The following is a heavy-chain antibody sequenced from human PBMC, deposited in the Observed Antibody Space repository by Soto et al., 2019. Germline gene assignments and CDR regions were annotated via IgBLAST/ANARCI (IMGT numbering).Heavy chain of an antibody. D-gene: IGHD5-12*01. J-gene: IGHJ4*02. Sequence: PGGSLRLSCAASGFTFSSYAMTWVRQAPGKGPEWVSGISTSGGSTDYADSVKGRFTISRDNYKSTLYLQMNSLRSEDTAVYYCAKDLSRGYICQTYEYWGQGTLVTVSA. CDR3: AKDLSRGYICQTYEY. CDR1: GFTFSSYA. CDR2: ISTSGGST. V-gene: IGHV3-23*01.